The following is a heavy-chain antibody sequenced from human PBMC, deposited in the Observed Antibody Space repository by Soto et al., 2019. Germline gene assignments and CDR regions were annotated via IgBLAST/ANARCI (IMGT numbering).Heavy chain of an antibody. V-gene: IGHV3-30*18. CDR1: GFTIRSYG. CDR3: GKDTLDCSGGDCPLYYYSGMDV. D-gene: IGHD2-21*02. Sequence: QVQLVESGAGVVQPGRSLRLSCATSGFTIRSYGMHWVRQAPGKGLEWLAGISNDGNKKFFADSMKGRLTLSRDNARNTVYLQINSLRAEDTAVYFCGKDTLDCSGGDCPLYYYSGMDVWGQGTTVAVSS. CDR2: ISNDGNKK. J-gene: IGHJ6*02.